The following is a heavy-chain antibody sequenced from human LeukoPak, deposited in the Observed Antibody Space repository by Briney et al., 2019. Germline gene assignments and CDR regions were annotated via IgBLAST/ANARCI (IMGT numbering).Heavy chain of an antibody. CDR3: AKAPWGYCSSTSCYPFDF. V-gene: IGHV3-23*05. Sequence: SGGSLRLSCAASGFTFSSYAMSWVRQAPGKGLEWVSAITSGGSNTYYADSVKGRFTISRDNSKNTLYLQMNSLRAEDTAVYYCAKAPWGYCSSTSCYPFDFRGQGTLVTVSS. CDR2: ITSGGSNT. D-gene: IGHD2-2*01. J-gene: IGHJ4*02. CDR1: GFTFSSYA.